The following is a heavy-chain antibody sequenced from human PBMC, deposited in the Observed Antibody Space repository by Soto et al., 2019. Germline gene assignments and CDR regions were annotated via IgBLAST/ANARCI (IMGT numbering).Heavy chain of an antibody. Sequence: SGPTLVNRTHTLTLTCTFSGVSLSTSGMCVSWIRQPPGKALDWLALIDWDDDKYYSTSLKTRLTISKDTSKNQVVLTMTNMDTVDRATYYCARSSSDSVWGSYLLDHWGQVTLVTV. J-gene: IGHJ4*02. V-gene: IGHV2-70*01. CDR2: IDWDDDK. CDR1: GVSLSTSGMC. CDR3: ARSSSDSVWGSYLLDH. D-gene: IGHD3-16*02.